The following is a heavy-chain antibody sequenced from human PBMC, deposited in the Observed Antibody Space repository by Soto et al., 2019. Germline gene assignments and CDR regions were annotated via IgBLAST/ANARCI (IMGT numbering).Heavy chain of an antibody. D-gene: IGHD6-19*01. J-gene: IGHJ6*02. CDR1: GYTFTSYG. V-gene: IGHV1-3*01. CDR3: ARGSSGLADTHYYGMDV. Sequence: ASVKVSCKASGYTFTSYGLHWVRQAPGQRLEWMGWINAGNGNTKYSQKSQGRVTITRDTSASTVYMGLSSLRSEDTAVYYCARGSSGLADTHYYGMDVWGQGTTVTVSS. CDR2: INAGNGNT.